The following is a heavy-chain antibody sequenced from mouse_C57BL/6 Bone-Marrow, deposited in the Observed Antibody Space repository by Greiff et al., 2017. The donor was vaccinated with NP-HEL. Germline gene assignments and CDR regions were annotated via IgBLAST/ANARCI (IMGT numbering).Heavy chain of an antibody. V-gene: IGHV5-17*01. CDR1: GFTFSDYG. J-gene: IGHJ4*01. Sequence: EVKVVESGGGLVKPGGSLKLSCAASGFTFSDYGMHWVRQAPEKGLEWVAYISSGSSTIYYADTVKGRFTISRDNAKNTLFLQMTSLRSEDTAMYYCATDSHYYAMDYWGQGTSVTVSS. CDR2: ISSGSSTI. CDR3: ATDSHYYAMDY.